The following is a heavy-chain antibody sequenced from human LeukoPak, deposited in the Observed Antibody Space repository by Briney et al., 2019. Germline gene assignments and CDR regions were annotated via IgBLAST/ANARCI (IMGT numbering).Heavy chain of an antibody. Sequence: SQTLSLTCTVSGGSISSGDYYWSWIRHPPGKGLEWSGGMTHSGSTNYNPSLKSRVTISVDTSKNQFSLKLSSVTAADTAVYYCARERGGNWNYVYVRRSNWFDPWGQGTLVTVSS. CDR2: MTHSGST. CDR3: ARERGGNWNYVYVRRSNWFDP. J-gene: IGHJ5*02. V-gene: IGHV4-30-4*01. CDR1: GGSISSGDYY. D-gene: IGHD1-7*01.